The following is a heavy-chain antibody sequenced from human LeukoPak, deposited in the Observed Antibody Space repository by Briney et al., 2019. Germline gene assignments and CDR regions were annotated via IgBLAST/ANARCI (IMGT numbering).Heavy chain of an antibody. CDR3: PKSDCTGASCYTQKD. D-gene: IGHD2-2*02. Sequence: GGSLRLSCAASGFTFSSFAMNWVRQAPGKGLEWVSVISGRGDSTNYADSVKGRFTISRDNSKNTLYLQMNSLRAEDTALYYCPKSDCTGASCYTQKDWGQGALVTVSS. J-gene: IGHJ4*02. CDR2: ISGRGDST. CDR1: GFTFSSFA. V-gene: IGHV3-23*01.